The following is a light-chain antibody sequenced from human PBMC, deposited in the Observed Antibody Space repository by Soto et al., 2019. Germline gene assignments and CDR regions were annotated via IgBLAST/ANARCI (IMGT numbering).Light chain of an antibody. CDR3: QQYDNLPIT. CDR2: DAS. V-gene: IGKV1-33*01. CDR1: QDISNY. J-gene: IGKJ5*01. Sequence: DIQMTQSPSSLSASVGDKVTITCQASQDISNYLNWYQQKPGNAPKLLIYDASGLETGVPSRFSGVGSGTYFTFTISSLQPEDIATYYCQQYDNLPITFGQGTRLEIK.